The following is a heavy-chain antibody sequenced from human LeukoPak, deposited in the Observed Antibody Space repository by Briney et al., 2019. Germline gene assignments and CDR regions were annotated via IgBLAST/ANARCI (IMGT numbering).Heavy chain of an antibody. J-gene: IGHJ5*02. D-gene: IGHD2-21*02. Sequence: ASVKVSCKASGYTFTSYYMHWERQAPGQGLEWMGIINPSGGSTSYAQKFQGRVTMTRDMSTSTVYMELSSLRSEDTAVYYCAGAEYCGGDCYSSWFDPWGQGTLVTVSS. V-gene: IGHV1-46*01. CDR3: AGAEYCGGDCYSSWFDP. CDR2: INPSGGST. CDR1: GYTFTSYY.